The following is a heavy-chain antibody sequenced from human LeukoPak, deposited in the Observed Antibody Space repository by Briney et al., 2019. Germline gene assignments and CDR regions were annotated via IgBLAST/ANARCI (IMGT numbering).Heavy chain of an antibody. CDR1: GVSISSSGYY. CDR3: ARGSQVDDFWSGYRAPLDY. Sequence: SETLSLTCTVSGVSISSSGYYWSWIRQPPGKGLEWIGTIYYSGSAYYHPSLKTQVTISVDTSKNQFSLKLSSVTAADTAVYFCARGSQVDDFWSGYRAPLDYWGQGTLVTVSS. D-gene: IGHD3-3*01. J-gene: IGHJ4*02. V-gene: IGHV4-39*01. CDR2: IYYSGSA.